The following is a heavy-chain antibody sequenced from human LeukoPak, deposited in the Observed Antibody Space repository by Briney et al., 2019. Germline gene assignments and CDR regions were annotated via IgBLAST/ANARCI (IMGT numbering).Heavy chain of an antibody. CDR2: IYKTGET. J-gene: IGHJ6*02. V-gene: IGHV3-13*01. CDR1: GFTLSSYD. CDR3: AGRTSWYYGFDV. Sequence: GGSLRLSCAASGFTLSSYDMHWVRQTTGESLEWVSIIYKTGETYYPDSVKGRFTISRESAKNSLYLQMNSLRAGDTAVYYCAGRTSWYYGFDVWGQGTTVTVSS.